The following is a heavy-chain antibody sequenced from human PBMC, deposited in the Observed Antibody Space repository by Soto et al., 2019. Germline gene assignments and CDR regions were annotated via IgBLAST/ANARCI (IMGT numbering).Heavy chain of an antibody. CDR1: GCVFRYFA. V-gene: IGHV3-23*01. CDR3: AGGKSPRYSGLDV. Sequence: LRRSCSGSGCVFRYFAIVWVRQAPGKGLQWVSALSGSGTTTFYADSVKGRFTISTDISSNTLYLQMNSLRVEDTALYYCAGGKSPRYSGLDVWGQGTTVTVSS. CDR2: LSGSGTTT. J-gene: IGHJ6*02. D-gene: IGHD3-16*02.